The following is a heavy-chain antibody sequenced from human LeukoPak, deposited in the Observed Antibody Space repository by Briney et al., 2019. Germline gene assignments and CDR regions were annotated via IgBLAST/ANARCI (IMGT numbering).Heavy chain of an antibody. J-gene: IGHJ4*02. CDR1: GFTFSSYG. D-gene: IGHD3-3*01. CDR2: IRYDGSNK. CDR3: AKGVTIFGVVIMGYFDY. V-gene: IGHV3-30*02. Sequence: SGGSLRLSCAASGFTFSSYGMHWVRQAPGKGLEWVAFIRYDGSNKYYADSVKGRFTISRDNSKNTLYLQMNSLRTEDTAMYSCAKGVTIFGVVIMGYFDYWGQGTLVTVSS.